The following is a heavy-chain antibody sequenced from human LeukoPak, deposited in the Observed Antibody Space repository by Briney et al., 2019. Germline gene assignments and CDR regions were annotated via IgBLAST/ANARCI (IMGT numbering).Heavy chain of an antibody. Sequence: SETLSLTCAVYGGSFSGYYWSWIRQPPGKGLEWIGYIDYSGSTNYNPSLTSRVTISVDTSKNQFSLKLSSVTAADTAVYYCARRVGERYCSSTSCSDYWGQGTLVTVSS. V-gene: IGHV4-59*08. J-gene: IGHJ4*02. CDR1: GGSFSGYY. CDR3: ARRVGERYCSSTSCSDY. D-gene: IGHD2-2*01. CDR2: IDYSGST.